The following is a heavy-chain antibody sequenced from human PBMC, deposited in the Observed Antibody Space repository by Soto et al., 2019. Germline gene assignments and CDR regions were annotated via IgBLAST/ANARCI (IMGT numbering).Heavy chain of an antibody. D-gene: IGHD7-27*01. CDR1: GFSFNSYR. V-gene: IGHV3-7*01. CDR2: VEEDGSDK. J-gene: IGHJ4*02. Sequence: SLRLSCAASGFSFNSYRMSWVRQAPGKGLEWLACVEEDGSDKYYVDSVKGRFTISRDNAKSSVYLQMNSLRAEDTAVYYCAKTGPHWGQGTLVTVSS. CDR3: AKTGPH.